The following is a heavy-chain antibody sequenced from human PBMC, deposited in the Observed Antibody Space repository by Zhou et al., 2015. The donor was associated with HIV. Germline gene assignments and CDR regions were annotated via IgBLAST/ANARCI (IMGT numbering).Heavy chain of an antibody. D-gene: IGHD6-13*01. CDR1: GFTFTSSA. CDR3: ARDAAAGTSSAEYFQH. Sequence: QMQLVQSGPEVKKPGTSVKVSCKASGFTFTSSAVQWVRQARGQRLEWIGWIVVGSGNTNYAQKFQERVTITRDMSTSTAYMELSSLRSEDTAVYYCARDAAAGTSSAEYFQHWGQGTLVTVSS. V-gene: IGHV1-58*01. CDR2: IVVGSGNT. J-gene: IGHJ1*01.